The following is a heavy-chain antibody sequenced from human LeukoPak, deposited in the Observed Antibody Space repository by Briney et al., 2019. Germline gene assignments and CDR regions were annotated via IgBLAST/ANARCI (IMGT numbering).Heavy chain of an antibody. CDR3: ASRRGVVPAAISTSFDY. V-gene: IGHV4-34*01. CDR1: GGSFSGYY. CDR2: INHSGST. Sequence: SETLSLTCAVYGGSFSGYYWGWIRQPPGKGWEWMGEINHSGSTNYNPSLKSRVTISVDTSKNQFSLKLSSVTAADTAVYYCASRRGVVPAAISTSFDYWSQGTLVTVSS. D-gene: IGHD2-2*02. J-gene: IGHJ4*02.